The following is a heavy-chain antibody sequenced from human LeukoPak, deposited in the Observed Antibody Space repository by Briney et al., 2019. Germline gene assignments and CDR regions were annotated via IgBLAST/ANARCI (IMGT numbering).Heavy chain of an antibody. D-gene: IGHD2-21*01. CDR1: GLTFPSKA. CDR2: IGDTTGRT. Sequence: GGPLSSHCATPGLTFPSKAWPWFGQAPGKGLEGVQGIGDTTGRTFYGDSVKGRFTVSRDNSRDTLYLQMNSLRDEDAAVYFCARVACGTECYYRLDVWGQGTTVTVSS. V-gene: IGHV3-23*01. CDR3: ARVACGTECYYRLDV. J-gene: IGHJ6*02.